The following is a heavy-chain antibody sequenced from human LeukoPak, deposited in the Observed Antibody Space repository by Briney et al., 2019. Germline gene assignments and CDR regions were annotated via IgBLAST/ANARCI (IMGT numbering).Heavy chain of an antibody. CDR1: GGSISSYY. CDR3: ARDNRLGYCSGGSCPGTEFQH. CDR2: IYYSGST. Sequence: PSETLSLTCTVSGGSISSYYWSWIRQPPGKGLEWIGYIYYSGSTNYNPSLKSRVTISVDTSRNQFSLKLSSVTAADTAVYYCARDNRLGYCSGGSCPGTEFQHWGQGTLVTVSS. V-gene: IGHV4-59*01. D-gene: IGHD2-15*01. J-gene: IGHJ1*01.